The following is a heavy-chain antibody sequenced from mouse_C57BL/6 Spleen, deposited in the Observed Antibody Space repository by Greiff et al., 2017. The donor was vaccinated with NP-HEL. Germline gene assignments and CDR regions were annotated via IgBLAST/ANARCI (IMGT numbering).Heavy chain of an antibody. D-gene: IGHD4-1*02. V-gene: IGHV5-6*01. CDR2: ISSGGSYT. CDR1: GFTFSSYG. J-gene: IGHJ2*01. CDR3: ARHVPQLGRGYFDY. Sequence: EVHLVESGGDLVKPGGSLKLSCAASGFTFSSYGMSWVRQTPDKRLEWVATISSGGSYTYYPDSVKGRFTISRDNAKNTLYLQMSSLKSEDTAMYYCARHVPQLGRGYFDYWGQGTTLTVSS.